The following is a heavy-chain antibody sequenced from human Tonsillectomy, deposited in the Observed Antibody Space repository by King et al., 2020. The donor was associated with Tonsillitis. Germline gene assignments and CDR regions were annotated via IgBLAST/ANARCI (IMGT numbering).Heavy chain of an antibody. CDR2: ISHSGRT. CDR3: ARSGSSGWFRGNYYYYYMDV. Sequence: VQLPQWGAGLLKPSETLSLTCAVYGGSVSDYYWSWFRQAPGKGLEWIGEISHSGRTNYSPSLKSRLTISADPSKNQFSLKLNSVTAADTAVYYCARSGSSGWFRGNYYYYYMDVWGKGTTVTVSS. D-gene: IGHD6-19*01. CDR1: GGSVSDYY. V-gene: IGHV4-34*01. J-gene: IGHJ6*03.